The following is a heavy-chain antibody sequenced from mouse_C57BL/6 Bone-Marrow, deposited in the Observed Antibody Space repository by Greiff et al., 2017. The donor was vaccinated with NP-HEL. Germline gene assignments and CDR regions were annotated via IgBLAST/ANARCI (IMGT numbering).Heavy chain of an antibody. CDR2: IYPRCGNT. D-gene: IGHD4-1*01. CDR3: APNWYYFDY. J-gene: IGHJ2*01. Sequence: VKLMESGAELARPGASVKLSCKASGYTFTSYGISWVKQRTGQGLEWIGEIYPRCGNTYYNEKFKGKATLTADKSSSTAYMELRSLTSEDSAVYFCAPNWYYFDYWGQGTTLTVSS. CDR1: GYTFTSYG. V-gene: IGHV1-81*01.